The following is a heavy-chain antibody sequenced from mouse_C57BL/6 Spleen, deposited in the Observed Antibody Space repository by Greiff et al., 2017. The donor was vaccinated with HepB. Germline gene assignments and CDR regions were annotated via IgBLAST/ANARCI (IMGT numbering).Heavy chain of an antibody. CDR1: GYTFTDYY. Sequence: QVQLKQSGAELVRPGASVKLSCKASGYTFTDYYINWVKQRPGQGLEWIARIYPGSGNTYYNEKFKGKATLTAEKSSSTAYMQLSSLTSEGSAVYFCARWDYYGTSGYFDVWGTGTTVTVSS. D-gene: IGHD1-1*01. J-gene: IGHJ1*03. CDR3: ARWDYYGTSGYFDV. CDR2: IYPGSGNT. V-gene: IGHV1-76*01.